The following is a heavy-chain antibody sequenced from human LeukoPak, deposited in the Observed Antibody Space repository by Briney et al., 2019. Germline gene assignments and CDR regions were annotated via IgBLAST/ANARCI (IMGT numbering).Heavy chain of an antibody. CDR2: ISGSGGST. V-gene: IGHV3-23*01. Sequence: LTGGSLRLSCAASGFTFSSYAMSWVRQAPGKGLEWVSAISGSGGSTYYADSVKGRFTISRDNSKNTLYLQMSSLRAEDTAVYYCAKATRFYYFDYWGQGTLVTVSS. CDR3: AKATRFYYFDY. CDR1: GFTFSSYA. J-gene: IGHJ4*02.